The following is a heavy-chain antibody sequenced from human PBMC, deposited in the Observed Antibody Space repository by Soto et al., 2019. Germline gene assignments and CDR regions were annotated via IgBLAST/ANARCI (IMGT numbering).Heavy chain of an antibody. V-gene: IGHV1-24*01. CDR3: ATVSSAAMAHLFDY. D-gene: IGHD2-2*01. CDR1: GYTLTELS. J-gene: IGHJ4*02. CDR2: FDPEDGET. Sequence: ASVKVSCKVSGYTLTELSMHWVRQAPGKGLEWMGGFDPEDGETIYAQKFQGRVTMTEDTSTDTAYMELSSLRSEDTAVYYCATVSSAAMAHLFDYWGQGTLVTVS.